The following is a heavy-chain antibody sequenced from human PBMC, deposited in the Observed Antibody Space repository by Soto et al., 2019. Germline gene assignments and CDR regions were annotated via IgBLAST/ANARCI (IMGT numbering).Heavy chain of an antibody. CDR2: IYHSGST. V-gene: IGHV4-61*01. D-gene: IGHD1-7*01. Sequence: SETLSLTCTVSGGSVRDGSYYWAWLRQPPGKGLEWIGHIYHSGSTIYNPSLKSRVTISIDTSKSQFSLNLNPMTAADTAVYYCAGYNWNYYFDPWGQGTLVTVSS. J-gene: IGHJ5*02. CDR3: AGYNWNYYFDP. CDR1: GGSVRDGSYY.